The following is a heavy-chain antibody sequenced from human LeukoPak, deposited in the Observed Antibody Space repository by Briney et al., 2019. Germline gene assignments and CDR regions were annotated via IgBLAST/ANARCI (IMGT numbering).Heavy chain of an antibody. Sequence: GGSLRLSCAASGFTFSSYGMHWVRQAPGKGLEWVAFIRYDGSNKYYADSVKGRFTISRDNSKNTLYLQMNSLRAEDTAVYYCAKPAYSGGWRPNYNWFDPWGQGTLVTVSS. J-gene: IGHJ5*02. V-gene: IGHV3-30*02. CDR3: AKPAYSGGWRPNYNWFDP. D-gene: IGHD6-19*01. CDR1: GFTFSSYG. CDR2: IRYDGSNK.